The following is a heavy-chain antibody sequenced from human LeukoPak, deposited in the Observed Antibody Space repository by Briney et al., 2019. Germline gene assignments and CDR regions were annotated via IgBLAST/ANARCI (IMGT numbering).Heavy chain of an antibody. CDR1: GYTLTELS. CDR3: ATPLAPGATSLIDY. CDR2: FDPEDGET. Sequence: GASVKVSCKVSGYTLTELSMHWVRQAPGKGLEWMGGFDPEDGETIYAQKFQGRVTMTEDTSTDTAYMELSSLRSEDTAVYYCATPLAPGATSLIDYWGQGTLVTVSS. D-gene: IGHD1-26*01. V-gene: IGHV1-24*01. J-gene: IGHJ4*02.